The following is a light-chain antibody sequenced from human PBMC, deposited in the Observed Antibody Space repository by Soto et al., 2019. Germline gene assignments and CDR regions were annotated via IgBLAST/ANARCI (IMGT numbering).Light chain of an antibody. Sequence: IRMAQDTSSLSALSVDIDTITFRASQSISSWLAWYQQKPGKAPKLLIYKASSLESGVPSRFSGSGSGTEFTLTISSLQPDDFATYYCQQYNIFRTFCQGTKVDIK. CDR1: QSISSW. CDR2: KAS. J-gene: IGKJ1*01. V-gene: IGKV1-5*03. CDR3: QQYNIFRT.